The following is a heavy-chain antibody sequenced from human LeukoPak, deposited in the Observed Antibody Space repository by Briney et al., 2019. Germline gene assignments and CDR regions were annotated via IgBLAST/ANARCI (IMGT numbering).Heavy chain of an antibody. J-gene: IGHJ4*02. CDR2: INWNGGST. D-gene: IGHD3-10*01. CDR1: GFTFDDYG. CDR3: ARGLWFGELSALGY. Sequence: WGSLRLSCAASGFTFDDYGMSWVRQVPGKGLEWVSGINWNGGSTGYADSVKGRFTISRDNAKNSLYLQMNSLRAEDTALYYCARGLWFGELSALGYWGQGTLVTVSS. V-gene: IGHV3-20*04.